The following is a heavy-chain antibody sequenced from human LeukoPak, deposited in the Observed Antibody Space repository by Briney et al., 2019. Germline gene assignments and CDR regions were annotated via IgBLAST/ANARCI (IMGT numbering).Heavy chain of an antibody. D-gene: IGHD5-18*01. CDR2: IYYSGST. Sequence: SETLSLTCTVSGGSISSYYWSWIRQPPGKGLEWIGYIYYSGSTNYNPPLKSRVTISVDTSKNQFSLKLSSVTAADTAVYYCAREGRYSYGSNWFDPWGQGTLVTVSS. CDR1: GGSISSYY. CDR3: AREGRYSYGSNWFDP. J-gene: IGHJ5*02. V-gene: IGHV4-59*01.